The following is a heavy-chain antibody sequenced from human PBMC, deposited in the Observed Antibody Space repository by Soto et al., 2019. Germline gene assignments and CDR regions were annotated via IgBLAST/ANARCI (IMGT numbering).Heavy chain of an antibody. J-gene: IGHJ3*02. Sequence: EVQLVESGGGLVQPGGSLRLSCAASGFTFSRYWMSWVRQAPGKGLEWVANIKQDGSEKNYVDSVKGRFTISGDNAKNSLYLQMNSLRAEDTAVYYCARDRGDYDFWSGYSSALDIWGQGTMVTVSS. V-gene: IGHV3-7*05. D-gene: IGHD3-3*01. CDR3: ARDRGDYDFWSGYSSALDI. CDR2: IKQDGSEK. CDR1: GFTFSRYW.